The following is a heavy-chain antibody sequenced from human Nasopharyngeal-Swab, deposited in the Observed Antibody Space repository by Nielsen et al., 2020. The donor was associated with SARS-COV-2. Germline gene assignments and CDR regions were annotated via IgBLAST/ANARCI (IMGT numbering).Heavy chain of an antibody. J-gene: IGHJ6*02. V-gene: IGHV3-23*01. CDR3: AKDLNSEGYCSSTSCYVLDYYGMDV. Sequence: GGSLRLFCAASGFTFSSYAMSWVRQAPGKGLEWVSAISGSGGSTYYADSVKGRFTISRDNSKNTLYLQMNSLRAEDTAVYYCAKDLNSEGYCSSTSCYVLDYYGMDVWGQGTTVTVSS. D-gene: IGHD2-2*01. CDR2: ISGSGGST. CDR1: GFTFSSYA.